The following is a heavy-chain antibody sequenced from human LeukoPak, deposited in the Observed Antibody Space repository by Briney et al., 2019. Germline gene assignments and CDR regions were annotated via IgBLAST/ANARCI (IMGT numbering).Heavy chain of an antibody. V-gene: IGHV4-59*01. Sequence: SETLSLTCTASGGSISSYYWSWIRQPPGKGLEWIGYIYYSGSTNYNPSLKSRVTISVDTSKNQFSLKLSSVTAADTAVYYCARAHRPGSTVAYYYMDVWGKGTTVTVSS. J-gene: IGHJ6*03. CDR2: IYYSGST. CDR3: ARAHRPGSTVAYYYMDV. D-gene: IGHD3-10*01. CDR1: GGSISSYY.